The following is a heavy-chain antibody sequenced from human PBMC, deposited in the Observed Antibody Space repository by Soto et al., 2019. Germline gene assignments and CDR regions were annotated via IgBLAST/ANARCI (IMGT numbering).Heavy chain of an antibody. V-gene: IGHV1-58*02. CDR1: GFTFTSSA. CDR3: AAAATKSDIVALPAATPYQYFDL. D-gene: IGHD2-2*01. CDR2: IVVGSGNT. J-gene: IGHJ2*01. Sequence: QLQLVQSGPEVKKPGTSVKVSCKASGFTFTSSAMQWVRQARGQRLEWIGWIVVGSGNTNYAQEFQERVTITRDMSTGTAYMELSSLRSEDTAVYYCAAAATKSDIVALPAATPYQYFDLWGRGTLVTVTS.